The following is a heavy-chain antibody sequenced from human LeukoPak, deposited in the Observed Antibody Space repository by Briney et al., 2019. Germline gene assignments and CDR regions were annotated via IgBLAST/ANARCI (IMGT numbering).Heavy chain of an antibody. J-gene: IGHJ4*02. D-gene: IGHD6-19*01. V-gene: IGHV4-34*01. Sequence: PSETLSLTCAVYGGSFSGYYWSWIRQPPGKGLELMGEINHSEITNYNPSLKSRVTISVDTSKNQFSLKLSSVTAADTAVYYCARGLGIASGWYRVYYFDYWGQGTLVTVSS. CDR1: GGSFSGYY. CDR2: INHSEIT. CDR3: ARGLGIASGWYRVYYFDY.